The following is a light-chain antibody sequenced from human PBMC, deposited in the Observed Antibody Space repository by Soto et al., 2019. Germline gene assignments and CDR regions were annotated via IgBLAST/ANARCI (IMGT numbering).Light chain of an antibody. CDR3: QQYNKWPLT. V-gene: IGKV3-15*01. CDR2: GAS. J-gene: IGKJ3*01. CDR1: QSVRSD. Sequence: EIAMTQSPATLSVSPGERVTLSCRASQSVRSDLAWYQQKPGQAPRLLIYGASTRATGIPARFSGSGSGSDFTLTISSLQSEDFAVYYCQQYNKWPLTFGPGTKVDIK.